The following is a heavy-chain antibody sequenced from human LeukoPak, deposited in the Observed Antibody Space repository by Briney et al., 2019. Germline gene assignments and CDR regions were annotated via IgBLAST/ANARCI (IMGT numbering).Heavy chain of an antibody. CDR1: GFTFSSYA. J-gene: IGHJ4*02. V-gene: IGHV3-64*01. Sequence: PGGSLRLSCAASGFTFSSYAMHWVRQAPGKGLEYVSAISSNGGSTYYANSVKGRFTISRDNSKNTLYLQMNSLRAEDTAVYYCARVDYDGYKVDYWGQGTLVTVSS. D-gene: IGHD5-24*01. CDR3: ARVDYDGYKVDY. CDR2: ISSNGGST.